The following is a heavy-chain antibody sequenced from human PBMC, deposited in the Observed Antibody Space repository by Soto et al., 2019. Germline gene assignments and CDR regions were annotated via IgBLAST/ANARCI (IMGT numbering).Heavy chain of an antibody. CDR3: ARDPLMVIGNCRGGRCFRLSHEGYGMDV. CDR2: VWYDGSKK. V-gene: IGHV3-33*01. CDR1: GFTFNNYG. J-gene: IGHJ6*02. D-gene: IGHD2-15*01. Sequence: QVQLVESGGGVVQPGRSLRLSCAASGFTFNNYGMHWVRQAPGKGLEWVALVWYDGSKKYYGDSVKGRFTISRDNSENMLYRQMNSMRDEDRAVYYCARDPLMVIGNCRGGRCFRLSHEGYGMDVWGQGTTVTVSS.